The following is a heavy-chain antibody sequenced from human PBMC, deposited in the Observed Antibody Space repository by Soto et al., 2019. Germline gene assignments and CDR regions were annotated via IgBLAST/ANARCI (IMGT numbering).Heavy chain of an antibody. D-gene: IGHD2-8*01. CDR2: IDPSDSYT. CDR3: TRQDNHCNNRVCYPDNWVDP. J-gene: IGHJ5*02. Sequence: GESLKISCKGSGYSFTSYWISWVRQMPGKGLEWMGRIDPSDSYTNYSPSFQGHVTISADKSISTAYLQWSSLKASDTAMYYCTRQDNHCNNRVCYPDNWVDPWGQGTLVTVSS. CDR1: GYSFTSYW. V-gene: IGHV5-10-1*01.